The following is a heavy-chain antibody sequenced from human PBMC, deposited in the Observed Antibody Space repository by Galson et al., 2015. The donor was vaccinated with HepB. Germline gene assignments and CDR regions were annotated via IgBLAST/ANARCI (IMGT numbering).Heavy chain of an antibody. Sequence: SLRLSCAASGFTFSNAWMSWVRQAPGKGLEWVGRIKSKTDGGTTDYAAPVKGRFTISRDDSKNTLYLQMNSLKTEDTAVYYCTTSIGFLEWLPREDYFDYWGQGTLVTVSS. CDR1: GFTFSNAW. CDR2: IKSKTDGGTT. CDR3: TTSIGFLEWLPREDYFDY. V-gene: IGHV3-15*01. D-gene: IGHD3-3*01. J-gene: IGHJ4*02.